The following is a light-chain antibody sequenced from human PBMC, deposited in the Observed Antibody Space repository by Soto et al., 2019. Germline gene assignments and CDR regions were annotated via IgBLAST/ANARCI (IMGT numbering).Light chain of an antibody. CDR2: DAS. Sequence: EIVLTQSPGTLSLSPGERATLSCRASQSVSSRYLAWYQQKPGQAPRLLIYDASSRATGIPDRFSASGAGTDFTLTISRLEPEDSAVYFCQHYGISRTFGQGTKVEIK. V-gene: IGKV3-20*01. J-gene: IGKJ1*01. CDR3: QHYGISRT. CDR1: QSVSSRY.